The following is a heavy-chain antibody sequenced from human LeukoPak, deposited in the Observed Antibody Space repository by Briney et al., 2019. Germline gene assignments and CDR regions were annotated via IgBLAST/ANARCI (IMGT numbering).Heavy chain of an antibody. D-gene: IGHD3-9*01. V-gene: IGHV1-69*04. CDR1: GGTFSSYA. CDR3: ARPQSLRYFDWLSPYYYYGMDV. Sequence: ASVKVSCKASGGTFSSYAISWVRQAPGQGLEWMGRIIPILGIANYAQKFQGRVTITADKSTSTAYMELSGLRSEDTAVYYCARPQSLRYFDWLSPYYYYGMDVWGQGTTVTVSS. J-gene: IGHJ6*02. CDR2: IIPILGIA.